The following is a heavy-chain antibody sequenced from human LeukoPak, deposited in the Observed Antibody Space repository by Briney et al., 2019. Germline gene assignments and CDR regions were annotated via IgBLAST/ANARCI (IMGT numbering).Heavy chain of an antibody. V-gene: IGHV3-23*01. CDR2: ISGGGVST. D-gene: IGHD1-26*01. Sequence: PGGSLRLSCAASGCTFSSCAKSWVRQAPGKGLEWVSTISGGGVSTYYADSVKGRFTISRDNSKDTLYLQMNSLRVEDAAVYYCAKLSMGPTTEQFDYWGQGTLVTVSS. CDR3: AKLSMGPTTEQFDY. J-gene: IGHJ4*02. CDR1: GCTFSSCA.